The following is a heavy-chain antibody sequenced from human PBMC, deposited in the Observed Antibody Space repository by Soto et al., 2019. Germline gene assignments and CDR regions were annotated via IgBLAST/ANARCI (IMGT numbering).Heavy chain of an antibody. V-gene: IGHV3-30*18. CDR3: AKDLARWEFYGMDV. CDR2: ISYDGSNK. CDR1: GFTFSSYG. D-gene: IGHD1-26*01. J-gene: IGHJ6*02. Sequence: GGSLRLSCAASGFTFSSYGMHWVRQAPGKGLEWVAVISYDGSNKYYADSVKGRFTISRDNSKNTLYLQMNSLRAEDTAVYYCAKDLARWEFYGMDVWGQGTTVTVSS.